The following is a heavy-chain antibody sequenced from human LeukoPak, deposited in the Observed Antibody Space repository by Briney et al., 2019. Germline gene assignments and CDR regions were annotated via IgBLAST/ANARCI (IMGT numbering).Heavy chain of an antibody. CDR2: ISSSSSYI. V-gene: IGHV3-21*01. J-gene: IGHJ5*02. CDR3: ARDRELPLILGVVKGRTNWFDP. D-gene: IGHD3-3*01. Sequence: GGSLRLSCAASGFTFSSYSMNWVRQAPGKGLEWVSSISSSSSYIYYADSVKGRFTISRDNAKSSLYLQMNSLRAEDTAVYYCARDRELPLILGVVKGRTNWFDPWGQGTLVTVSS. CDR1: GFTFSSYS.